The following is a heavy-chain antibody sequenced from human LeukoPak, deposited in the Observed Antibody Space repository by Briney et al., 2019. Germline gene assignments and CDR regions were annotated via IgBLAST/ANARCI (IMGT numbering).Heavy chain of an antibody. V-gene: IGHV3-53*01. CDR2: IYSGGST. CDR3: ARGGCSGGSCYTPREYYYYGMDV. CDR1: GFTVSSNY. Sequence: PGGSLRLSCAASGFTVSSNYMSWVRQAPGKGLEWVSVIYSGGSTYYADSVKGRFTISRDNSKNTLYLQMNSLRAEDTAVYYCARGGCSGGSCYTPREYYYYGMDVWGKGTTVTVSS. J-gene: IGHJ6*04. D-gene: IGHD2-15*01.